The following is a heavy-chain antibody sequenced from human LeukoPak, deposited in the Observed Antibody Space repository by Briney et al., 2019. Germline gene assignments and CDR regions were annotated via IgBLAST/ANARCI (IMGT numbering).Heavy chain of an antibody. D-gene: IGHD1-26*01. Sequence: SETLSLTCAVSGYSITSDYYWGWIRQPPGKGLEWIGTIYHSGSTFYSPSLKSRLTISVDTPKNQFSLNLNSVTAADTAVYYCARERAGAVDYWGQGTLVTVSS. V-gene: IGHV4-38-2*02. J-gene: IGHJ4*02. CDR2: IYHSGST. CDR1: GYSITSDYY. CDR3: ARERAGAVDY.